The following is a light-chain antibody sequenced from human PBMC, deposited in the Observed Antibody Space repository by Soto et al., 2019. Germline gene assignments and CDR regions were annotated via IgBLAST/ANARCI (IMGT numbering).Light chain of an antibody. CDR1: QSVRSN. CDR3: QQYGDWPLT. Sequence: EIVMTQSPVTLSVSPGERATLSCRASQSVRSNYLAWYQQQAGQAPRLLIFGVSNRAAGIPARFSGSGSGTEFTLTISSLQSEDFAVYYCQQYGDWPLTFGGGTKVEIK. J-gene: IGKJ4*01. CDR2: GVS. V-gene: IGKV3-15*01.